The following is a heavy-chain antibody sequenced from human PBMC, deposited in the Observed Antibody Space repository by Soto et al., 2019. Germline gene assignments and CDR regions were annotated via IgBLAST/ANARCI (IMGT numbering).Heavy chain of an antibody. CDR3: ARESGDNWDYEAY. J-gene: IGHJ4*02. CDR2: IYTSGNT. D-gene: IGHD1-7*01. V-gene: IGHV4-4*07. CDR1: GGSISSYH. Sequence: SETLSLTCTVSGGSISSYHWSWIRPSAGKGLEWIGRIYTSGNTHYNPSLKSRVTVSIDTSKNQFFLTVNSVTAADSAVYYCARESGDNWDYEAYWGQGTPVTVSS.